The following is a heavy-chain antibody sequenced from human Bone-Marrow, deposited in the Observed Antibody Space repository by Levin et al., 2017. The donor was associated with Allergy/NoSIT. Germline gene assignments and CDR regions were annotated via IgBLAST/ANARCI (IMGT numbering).Heavy chain of an antibody. J-gene: IGHJ4*02. CDR2: ISWDGTVT. CDR1: GFTFDDYT. D-gene: IGHD1-26*01. Sequence: SGGSLRLSCAASGFTFDDYTMDWVRQAPGRGLEWLSLISWDGTVTFYSDSVKGRFTISRDNTKNSLYLQMHSLRPEDTALYYCVKGFSSSSRSHCDHWGQGTQVTVPS. CDR3: VKGFSSSSRSHCDH. V-gene: IGHV3-43*01.